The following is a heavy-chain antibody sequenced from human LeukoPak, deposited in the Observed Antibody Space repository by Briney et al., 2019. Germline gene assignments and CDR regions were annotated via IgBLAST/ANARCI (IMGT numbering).Heavy chain of an antibody. D-gene: IGHD4-17*01. V-gene: IGHV3-74*01. CDR3: ARSLYGDYEDY. CDR2: INSDGSST. Sequence: GGSLRLSCAASGCTFSSYWMRWVRQAAGKGLVWVSRINSDGSSTSYADSVKGRFTISRDNAKNTLYLQMNSLRAEDTAVYYCARSLYGDYEDYWGQGTLVTVSS. J-gene: IGHJ4*02. CDR1: GCTFSSYW.